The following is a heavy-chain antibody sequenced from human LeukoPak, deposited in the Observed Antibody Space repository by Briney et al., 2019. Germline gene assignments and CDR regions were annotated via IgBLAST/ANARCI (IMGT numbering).Heavy chain of an antibody. Sequence: GGSLRLSCAASGFTFSSYAMHWVRQAPGKELEWVAVISYDGSNKYYADSVKGRFTISRDNSKNTLYLQMNSLRAEDTAVYYCATSARPEYYDFWSGYPQHYYYGMDVWGQGTTVTVSS. CDR1: GFTFSSYA. J-gene: IGHJ6*02. CDR3: ATSARPEYYDFWSGYPQHYYYGMDV. CDR2: ISYDGSNK. D-gene: IGHD3-3*01. V-gene: IGHV3-30-3*01.